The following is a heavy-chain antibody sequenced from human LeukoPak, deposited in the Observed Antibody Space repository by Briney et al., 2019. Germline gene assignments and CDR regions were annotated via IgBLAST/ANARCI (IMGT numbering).Heavy chain of an antibody. CDR2: VYYDGST. J-gene: IGHJ3*02. V-gene: IGHV4-39*01. D-gene: IGHD1-14*01. Sequence: SETLSLTCTVSGGSISGSSYYWGWIRQPPGKGLKWIGSVYYDGSTYYNPSLKSRVAISVDTSNNQFSLKVNSVSAADTAIYFCARRTSPHGFDIWGQGTMVTVSS. CDR3: ARRTSPHGFDI. CDR1: GGSISGSSYY.